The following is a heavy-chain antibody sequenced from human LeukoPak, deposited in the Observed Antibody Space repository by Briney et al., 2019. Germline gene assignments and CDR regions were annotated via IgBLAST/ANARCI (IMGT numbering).Heavy chain of an antibody. CDR2: IAFDGRNK. Sequence: GGSLRLSCAASGFTFRSYGMHWVRQAPGKGLEWVAVIAFDGRNKFYADSVKGRFTISRDNSKNTLFLQMNSLRVEDSAIYYCAKGEMATSNWGQGTLVTVSS. CDR1: GFTFRSYG. D-gene: IGHD5-24*01. J-gene: IGHJ4*02. V-gene: IGHV3-30*18. CDR3: AKGEMATSN.